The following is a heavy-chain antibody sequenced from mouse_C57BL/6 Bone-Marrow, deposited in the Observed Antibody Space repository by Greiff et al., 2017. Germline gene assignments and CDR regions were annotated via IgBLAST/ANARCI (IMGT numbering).Heavy chain of an antibody. J-gene: IGHJ1*03. D-gene: IGHD1-1*01. CDR3: ARHSTSFITTVVARYFDV. V-gene: IGHV5-6*01. Sequence: EVKLVESGGDLVKPGGSLKLSCAASGFTFSSYGMSWVRQTPDKRLEWVATISSGGSYTYYPDSVKGRFTISRDNAKNTLYLQMSSLKSEDTAMYYCARHSTSFITTVVARYFDVWGTGTTVTVSS. CDR1: GFTFSSYG. CDR2: ISSGGSYT.